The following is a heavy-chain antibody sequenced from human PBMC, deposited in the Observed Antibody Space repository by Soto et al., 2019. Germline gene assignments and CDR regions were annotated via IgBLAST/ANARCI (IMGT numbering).Heavy chain of an antibody. CDR3: AKNYYFDN. CDR1: GFTFSSYA. CDR2: INVHGGST. J-gene: IGHJ4*02. Sequence: VHLLESGGGLVQTGGSLRLSCAASGFTFSSYAMSWVRQAPGKGLEWVSSINVHGGSTNYADSVKGRFTMARDDSEGVVFLQMDRLRADETAVYYCAKNYYFDNWCKGTLIIVSS. V-gene: IGHV3-23*01.